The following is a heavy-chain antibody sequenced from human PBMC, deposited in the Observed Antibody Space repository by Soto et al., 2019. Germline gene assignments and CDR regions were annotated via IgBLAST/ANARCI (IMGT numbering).Heavy chain of an antibody. CDR3: ARFLVVVVAALYYFDY. CDR1: GFTFSSYW. J-gene: IGHJ4*02. CDR2: IKQDGSEK. Sequence: VQLVESGGGLVQPGGSLRLSCAASGFTFSSYWMSWVRQAPGKGLEWVANIKQDGSEKYYVDSVKGRFTISRDNAKNSLYLQMNSLRAEDTAVYYCARFLVVVVAALYYFDYWGQGTLVTVSS. V-gene: IGHV3-7*01. D-gene: IGHD2-15*01.